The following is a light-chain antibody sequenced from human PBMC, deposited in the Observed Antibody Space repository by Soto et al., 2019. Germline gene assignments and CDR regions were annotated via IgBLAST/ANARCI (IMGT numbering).Light chain of an antibody. J-gene: IGLJ2*01. V-gene: IGLV2-14*01. CDR2: DVS. Sequence: QSALTQPASVSGSPGQSITISCTGTSSDVGGYNYVSWYQQHPGKAPKLWIYDVSYRPLGVSDRFSGSKSGNTASLTTSGLQAEDEAEYYCASYATSSPVVFGGGTKLTVL. CDR3: ASYATSSPVV. CDR1: SSDVGGYNY.